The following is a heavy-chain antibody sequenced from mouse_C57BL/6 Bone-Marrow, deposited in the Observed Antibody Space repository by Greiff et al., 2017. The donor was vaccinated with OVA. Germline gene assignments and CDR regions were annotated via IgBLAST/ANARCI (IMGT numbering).Heavy chain of an antibody. J-gene: IGHJ4*01. CDR3: TRGYSNYYAMDY. V-gene: IGHV1-15*01. CDR2: IDPETGGT. D-gene: IGHD2-5*01. CDR1: GYTFPAYE. Sequence: QVQLQQSGAELVRPGASVTLSCKASGYTFPAYEMPWLKQTPVHGLALLGAIDPETGGTAYNQKFKGKAILTADKSSSTAYMELRSLTSEDSAGDYCTRGYSNYYAMDYWGQGTSVTVSS.